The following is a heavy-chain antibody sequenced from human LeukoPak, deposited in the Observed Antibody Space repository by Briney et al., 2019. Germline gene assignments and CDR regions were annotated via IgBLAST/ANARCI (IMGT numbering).Heavy chain of an antibody. CDR3: ANDDGYYDSSGYSDY. Sequence: TGGSLRLSCAASGFTFSSYGMHWVRQAPGKGLEWVAVISYDGSNKYYADSVKGRFTISRDNSKNTLYLQMNSLRAEDTAVYYCANDDGYYDSSGYSDYWGQGTLVTVSS. CDR1: GFTFSSYG. V-gene: IGHV3-30*18. CDR2: ISYDGSNK. D-gene: IGHD3-22*01. J-gene: IGHJ4*02.